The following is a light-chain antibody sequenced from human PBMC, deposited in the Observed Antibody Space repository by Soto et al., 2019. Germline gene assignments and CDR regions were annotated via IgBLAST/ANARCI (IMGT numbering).Light chain of an antibody. J-gene: IGKJ2*01. CDR1: QRIDTY. V-gene: IGKV1-39*01. CDR3: QQSYSTPRP. Sequence: DIQMTQSPSSLSASVGDRVTITCRASQRIDTYLNWYQQKPGIAPKLLIYVASTLQSGVPSRFSGGGSGTDCTLTISSLQPEDFATYVCQQSYSTPRPFGQGTKLEIK. CDR2: VAS.